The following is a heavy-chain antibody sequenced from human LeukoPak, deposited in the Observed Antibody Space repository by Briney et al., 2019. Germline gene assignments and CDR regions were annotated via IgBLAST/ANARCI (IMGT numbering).Heavy chain of an antibody. D-gene: IGHD3-3*01. V-gene: IGHV4-59*08. J-gene: IGHJ4*02. Sequence: PSETLSLTCTVSGGSISSYYWSWIRQPPGKGLEWIGYIYYSGSTNYNPSLKSRVTISVDTSKNQFSLKLSSVTAADTAVYYCARHVGGNFWSGYYWLDYWGQGTLVTVSS. CDR3: ARHVGGNFWSGYYWLDY. CDR2: IYYSGST. CDR1: GGSISSYY.